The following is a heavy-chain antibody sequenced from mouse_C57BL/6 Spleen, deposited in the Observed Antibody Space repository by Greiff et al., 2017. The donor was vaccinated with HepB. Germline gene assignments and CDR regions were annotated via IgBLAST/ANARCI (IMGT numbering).Heavy chain of an antibody. J-gene: IGHJ4*01. D-gene: IGHD2-2*01. Sequence: VKLQESGPGLVAPSQSLSITCTVSGFSLTSYGVDWVRQSPGKGLEWLGVIWGVGSTNYNSALKSRLSISKDNSKSQVFLKMNSLQTDDTAMYYCARGGYDWGYAMDYWGQGTSVTVSS. CDR1: GFSLTSYG. CDR2: IWGVGST. CDR3: ARGGYDWGYAMDY. V-gene: IGHV2-6*01.